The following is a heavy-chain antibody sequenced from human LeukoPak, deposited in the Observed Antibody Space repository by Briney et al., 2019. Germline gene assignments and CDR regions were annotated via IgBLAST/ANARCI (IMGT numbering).Heavy chain of an antibody. CDR2: ISSTGIYL. CDR3: AREMSGSGKNY. CDR1: GFTFSRYA. D-gene: IGHD3-10*01. Sequence: GGSLRLSCAASGFTFSRYAMNWVRQAPGKGLEWVSSISSTGIYLDYADSVKGRFSISRDNAKNSLYLHLNSLRAGDTAVYYCAREMSGSGKNYWGQGTLVAVSS. J-gene: IGHJ4*02. V-gene: IGHV3-21*01.